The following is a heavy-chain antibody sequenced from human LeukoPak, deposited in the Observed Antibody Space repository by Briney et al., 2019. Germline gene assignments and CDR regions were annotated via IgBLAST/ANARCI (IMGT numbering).Heavy chain of an antibody. CDR1: GYTFTGYY. CDR2: INPNSGGT. V-gene: IGHV1-2*02. D-gene: IGHD3-10*01. J-gene: IGHJ6*02. Sequence: ASVKVSCKASGYTFTGYYMHWVRQAPGQGLEWMGWINPNSGGTSYAQKFQGRVTMTRDTSISTAYMELSRLRSGDTAVYYCARGVGDYYYYGMDVWGQGTTVTVSS. CDR3: ARGVGDYYYYGMDV.